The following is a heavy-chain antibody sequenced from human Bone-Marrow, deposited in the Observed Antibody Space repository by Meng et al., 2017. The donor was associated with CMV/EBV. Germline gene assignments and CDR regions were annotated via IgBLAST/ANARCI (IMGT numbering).Heavy chain of an antibody. J-gene: IGHJ4*02. D-gene: IGHD3-10*01. V-gene: IGHV3-23*01. Sequence: GESLKISCAASGFTFSSYAMNWVRQAPGKGLEWVSAISGSGASTYYADSVKGRFTISRDNSKNTLYLQMNSLRAEDTAVYYCAKDSITMVRGVKAVIHYYFDYWGQGTLVTVSS. CDR1: GFTFSSYA. CDR2: ISGSGAST. CDR3: AKDSITMVRGVKAVIHYYFDY.